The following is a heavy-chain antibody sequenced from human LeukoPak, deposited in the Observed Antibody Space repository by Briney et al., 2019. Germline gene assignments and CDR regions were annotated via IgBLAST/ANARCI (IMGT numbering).Heavy chain of an antibody. CDR2: ISAYNGNT. D-gene: IGHD2-2*01. J-gene: IGHJ6*03. CDR3: ARDRVVVVPAAHYYYYYYMDV. CDR1: GYTFTSDV. V-gene: IGHV1-18*01. Sequence: ASVKVSCKASGYTFTSDVISWVRQAPGQGLEWMGWISAYNGNTNYAQKLQGRVTMTTDTSTSTAYMELRSLRSDDTAVYYCARDRVVVVPAAHYYYYYYMDVWGKGTTVTVSS.